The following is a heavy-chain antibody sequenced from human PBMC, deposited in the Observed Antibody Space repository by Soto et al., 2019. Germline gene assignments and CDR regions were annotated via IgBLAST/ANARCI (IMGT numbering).Heavy chain of an antibody. D-gene: IGHD2-21*01. CDR2: TYYKSKWYN. Sequence: PSQTLSLTCNISGDSVSGNSVAWNWIRQSPSRGLEWLGRTYYKSKWYNDYAVSVQSRITINPDTSKNQFSLQLNSVTPEDTAVYYCARGRVHTSRGGMDVWGQGTSVTVSS. V-gene: IGHV6-1*01. CDR1: GDSVSGNSVA. CDR3: ARGRVHTSRGGMDV. J-gene: IGHJ6*02.